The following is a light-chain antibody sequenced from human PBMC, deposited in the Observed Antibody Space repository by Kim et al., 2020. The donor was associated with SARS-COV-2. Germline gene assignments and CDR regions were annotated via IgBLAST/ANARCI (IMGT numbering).Light chain of an antibody. V-gene: IGLV2-11*03. CDR2: DVT. Sequence: GQSVTIACTGTSSDVGRDTSVSWYQQHPGKAPKLMISDVTDRPSGVPDRFSGFKSGNTASLTISGLQAEDEADYYCCSYAGRYTWIFGGGTQLTVL. CDR3: CSYAGRYTWI. J-gene: IGLJ2*01. CDR1: SSDVGRDTS.